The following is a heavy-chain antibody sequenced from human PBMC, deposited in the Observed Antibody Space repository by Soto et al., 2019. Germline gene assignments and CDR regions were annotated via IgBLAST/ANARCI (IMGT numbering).Heavy chain of an antibody. V-gene: IGHV4-4*02. CDR1: GGAISSSKW. J-gene: IGHJ4*02. Sequence: PSETLSLTCAVSGGAISSSKWWSWVRQPPGKGLEWIGEIYQSGSTNYNPTLESRVRMSVDKSRKQFSLKLNSVNTADTALYYCARASATIAAAAIFDYWGQGTLVT. CDR3: ARASATIAAAAIFDY. D-gene: IGHD6-13*01. CDR2: IYQSGST.